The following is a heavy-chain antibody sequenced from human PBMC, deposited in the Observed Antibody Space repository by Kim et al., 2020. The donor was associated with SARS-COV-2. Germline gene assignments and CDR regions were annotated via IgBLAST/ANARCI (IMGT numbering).Heavy chain of an antibody. CDR1: GFTFSSYG. CDR3: AKEYSSGWANYYYYYGMDV. CDR2: ISYDGSNK. J-gene: IGHJ6*02. V-gene: IGHV3-30*18. Sequence: GGSLRRSCAASGFTFSSYGMHWVRQAPGKGLEWVAVISYDGSNKYYADSVKGRFNISRDNSKNTLYLQMNSLRAEDTAVYYCAKEYSSGWANYYYYYGMDVWGRGTTVTVSS. D-gene: IGHD6-19*01.